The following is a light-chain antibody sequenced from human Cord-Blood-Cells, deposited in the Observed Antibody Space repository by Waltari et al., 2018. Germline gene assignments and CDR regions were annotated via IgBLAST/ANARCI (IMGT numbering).Light chain of an antibody. CDR3: QQRSYWPPLT. CDR1: QRVSSY. V-gene: IGKV3-11*01. J-gene: IGKJ5*01. CDR2: DSS. Sequence: DIVFTQSPATLSLSPGERDTLCCSASQRVSSYLAWYQQKTGQAPRLLIYDSSNRAAGIPARFSGSGSGTDFTLTISSLEPEDFAVYYCQQRSYWPPLTFGQGTRLEIK.